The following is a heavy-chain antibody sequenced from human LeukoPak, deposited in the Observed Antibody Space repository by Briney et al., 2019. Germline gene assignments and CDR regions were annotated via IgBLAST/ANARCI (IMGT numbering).Heavy chain of an antibody. V-gene: IGHV4-34*01. D-gene: IGHD3-10*01. CDR1: GGSFSGYY. CDR2: INHSGST. J-gene: IGHJ6*03. Sequence: SETLSLTCAVYGGSFSGYYWSWIRQPPGKGLEWIGEINHSGSTNYNPSLKSRVTISVDTSKNQFSLKLSSVTAADTAVYYCAREGGITMVRGVKSYYYYYMDVWGKGTTVTVSS. CDR3: AREGGITMVRGVKSYYYYYMDV.